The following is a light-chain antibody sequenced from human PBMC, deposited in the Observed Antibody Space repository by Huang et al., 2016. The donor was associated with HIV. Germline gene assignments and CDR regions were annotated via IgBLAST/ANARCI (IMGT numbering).Light chain of an antibody. J-gene: IGKJ2*01. CDR2: GSS. CDR1: ETVTRCY. V-gene: IGKV3-20*01. CDR3: QQYGGSPRT. Sequence: EIVLTQSPGTLSLSPGERATLSCRASETVTRCYLAWYQQKPGQAPRLLIFGSSTRATGIPDRFTGSGSGTDFTLTITRLEREDFAMYYCQQYGGSPRTFGQGTKLELK.